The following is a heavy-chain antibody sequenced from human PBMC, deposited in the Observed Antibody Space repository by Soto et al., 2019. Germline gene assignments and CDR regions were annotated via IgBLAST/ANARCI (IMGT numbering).Heavy chain of an antibody. J-gene: IGHJ6*02. CDR3: ARRGSSSWLQLGESYGMDV. CDR2: IDPSDSYT. V-gene: IGHV5-10-1*01. D-gene: IGHD6-13*01. CDR1: GYSFTSYW. Sequence: GESLKISCKGSGYSFTSYWISWVRQMPGEGLEWMGRIDPSDSYTNYSPSFQGHVTISADKSISTAYLQWSSLKASDTAMYYCARRGSSSWLQLGESYGMDVWGQGTTVTVSS.